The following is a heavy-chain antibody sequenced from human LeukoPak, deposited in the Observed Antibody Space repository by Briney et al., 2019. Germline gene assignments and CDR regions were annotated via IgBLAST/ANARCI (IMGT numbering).Heavy chain of an antibody. Sequence: GGSLRLSCAASGFTFSSYGMHWVRQAPGKGLEWVAVIWYDGSNKYYADSVKGRFTISRDNSKNTLYLQMNSLRAEDTAVYYCAKEEGPFVPAAIVDYWGQGTLVTVSS. V-gene: IGHV3-33*06. D-gene: IGHD2-2*01. CDR1: GFTFSSYG. J-gene: IGHJ4*02. CDR3: AKEEGPFVPAAIVDY. CDR2: IWYDGSNK.